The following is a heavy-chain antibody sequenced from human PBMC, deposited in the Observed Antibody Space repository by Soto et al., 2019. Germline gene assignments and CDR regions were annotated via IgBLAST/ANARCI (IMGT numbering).Heavy chain of an antibody. V-gene: IGHV4-31*01. CDR1: GGSISSGGYY. Sequence: QVQLQESGPGLVKPSQTLSLTCTVSGGSISSGGYYWSWIRQHPGKGLEWIGYIYYSGSTYYNPSLKSPVTISVDTSKNQFSLKLSSVTAADTAVYYCARSNIVVVPAAIGDDWFDPWGQGTLVTVSS. D-gene: IGHD2-2*01. CDR2: IYYSGST. J-gene: IGHJ5*02. CDR3: ARSNIVVVPAAIGDDWFDP.